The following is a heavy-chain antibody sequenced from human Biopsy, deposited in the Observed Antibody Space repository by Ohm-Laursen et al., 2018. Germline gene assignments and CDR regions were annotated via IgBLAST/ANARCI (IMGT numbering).Heavy chain of an antibody. J-gene: IGHJ4*02. Sequence: ASVKVSCKSSGYTFTGYYLHWVRQAPGQGLEWMGWINPKSGGTHYLEKFRGRVTMTRDTSISTAYMEVSSLRSDDTAVYYCAIDSNDFLTDYLKIDQWGQGTLVTVSS. D-gene: IGHD3-9*01. V-gene: IGHV1-2*02. CDR1: GYTFTGYY. CDR3: AIDSNDFLTDYLKIDQ. CDR2: INPKSGGT.